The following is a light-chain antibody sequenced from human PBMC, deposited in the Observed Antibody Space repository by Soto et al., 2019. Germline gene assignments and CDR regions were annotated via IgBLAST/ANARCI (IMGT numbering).Light chain of an antibody. J-gene: IGKJ3*01. V-gene: IGKV1-33*01. CDR2: DAS. Sequence: DIQMTQSPSSLSASVGDRVTITCQASQDISNYLNWYHQKPGKAPKLLIYDASNLETGVPSRFSGSGSGTDFTFTISSLQPEDIATYYRQQYDNLPFTFGPGTKVDIK. CDR3: QQYDNLPFT. CDR1: QDISNY.